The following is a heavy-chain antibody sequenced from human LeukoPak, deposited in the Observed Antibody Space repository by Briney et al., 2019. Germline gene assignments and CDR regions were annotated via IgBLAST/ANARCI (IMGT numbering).Heavy chain of an antibody. J-gene: IGHJ4*02. V-gene: IGHV4-39*01. D-gene: IGHD3/OR15-3a*01. CDR1: GVSISSSNSY. CDR3: ARQTGSGLFILP. CDR2: IYYSGNT. Sequence: PSETLSLTCTVSGVSISSSNSYWGWIRQPPGKGLEWIGSIYYSGNTYYNASLKCQVSISIDTSKNQFSLKLTSVTAADTAVYYCARQTGSGLFILPGGQGTLVTVSS.